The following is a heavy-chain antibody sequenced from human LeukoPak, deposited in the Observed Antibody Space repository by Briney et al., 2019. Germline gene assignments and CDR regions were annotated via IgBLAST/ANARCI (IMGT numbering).Heavy chain of an antibody. V-gene: IGHV3-53*01. CDR2: IYSGGST. J-gene: IGHJ6*03. Sequence: PGGSLRLSCAASGFTVSSNYMSWVRQAPGKGLEWVSVIYSGGSTYYADSVKGRFTISRDNSKNTLYLQMNSLRAEDTAVYYCAREDSGSYYNFYYFYMDVWGKGTTVTISS. CDR1: GFTVSSNY. CDR3: AREDSGSYYNFYYFYMDV. D-gene: IGHD3-10*01.